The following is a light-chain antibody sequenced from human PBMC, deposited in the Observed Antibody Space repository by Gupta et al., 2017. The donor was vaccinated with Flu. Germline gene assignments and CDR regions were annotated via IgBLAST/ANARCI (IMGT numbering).Light chain of an antibody. V-gene: IGKV1-27*01. CDR1: QGISNF. CDR3: QKYNSAPQT. Sequence: DIQMTQSPSSLSASVGDKVTITCRASQGISNFLAWYQQKPGKAPKLLIYAASTLHSGVPSRLSGSGSGTDFSLTISSLQPEDVATYYCQKYNSAPQTFGQGTKVEIK. CDR2: AAS. J-gene: IGKJ1*01.